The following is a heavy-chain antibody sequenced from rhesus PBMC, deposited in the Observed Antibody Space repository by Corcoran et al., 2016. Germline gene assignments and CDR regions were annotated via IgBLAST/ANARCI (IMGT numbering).Heavy chain of an antibody. CDR2: INGNSGST. CDR1: GASISSYW. V-gene: IGHV4-80*01. CDR3: AREAVAGRLFHY. Sequence: QVQLQESGPGLVKPSETLSLTCAVSGASISSYWWSWIRQPPGKGLEWIGEINGNSGSTYYNPSLKSRVTISKDASKNQFSLKLSSVTAADTAVYYCAREAVAGRLFHYWGQGVLVTVSS. J-gene: IGHJ4*01. D-gene: IGHD6-37*01.